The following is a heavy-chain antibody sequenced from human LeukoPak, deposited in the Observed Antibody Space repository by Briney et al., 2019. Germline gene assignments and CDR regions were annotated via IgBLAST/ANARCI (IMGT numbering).Heavy chain of an antibody. CDR1: GFTFSSYW. J-gene: IGHJ4*02. D-gene: IGHD2-21*02. V-gene: IGHV3-48*04. Sequence: GGSLRLSCAASGFTFSSYWMSWVRQAPGKGLEWVSYISRSDSTIYYADSVKGRFTISRDNAKNSLYLQMNSLRAEDTAVYYCARDFNCGGDCSPYYFDYWGQGTLVTVSS. CDR3: ARDFNCGGDCSPYYFDY. CDR2: ISRSDSTI.